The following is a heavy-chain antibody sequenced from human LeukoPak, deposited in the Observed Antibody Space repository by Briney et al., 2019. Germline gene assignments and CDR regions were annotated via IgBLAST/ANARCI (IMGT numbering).Heavy chain of an antibody. V-gene: IGHV4-59*12. D-gene: IGHD1-1*01. CDR2: IYYSGST. Sequence: PSETLSLTCTVSGGSISSYYWSWIRQPPGKGLEWIGYIYYSGSTNYNPSLKSRVAISVDTSKNQFSLKLSSVTAADTAVYYCARGSQRKLSGTYYYWGQGTLVTVSS. J-gene: IGHJ4*02. CDR3: ARGSQRKLSGTYYY. CDR1: GGSISSYY.